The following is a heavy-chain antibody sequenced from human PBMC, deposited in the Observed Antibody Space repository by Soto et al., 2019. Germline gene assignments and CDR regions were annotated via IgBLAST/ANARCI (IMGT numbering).Heavy chain of an antibody. CDR1: GFTFSSYD. J-gene: IGHJ4*02. CDR3: ARVPPHSGSYDY. Sequence: EVQLVESGGGVVQPGGSLRLSCAASGFTFSSYDMHWVRQATGKGLEWVSAIGTAGDTYYPGSVKGRFTISRENAKNSLYLQMNSLRAGDTAVYYCARVPPHSGSYDYWGQGTLVTVSS. V-gene: IGHV3-13*01. CDR2: IGTAGDT. D-gene: IGHD1-26*01.